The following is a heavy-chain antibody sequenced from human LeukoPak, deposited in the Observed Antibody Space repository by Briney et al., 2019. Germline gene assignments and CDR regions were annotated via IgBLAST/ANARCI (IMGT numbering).Heavy chain of an antibody. CDR3: ARIGSRDGYNPALDY. J-gene: IGHJ4*02. D-gene: IGHD5-24*01. CDR1: RGSISSYY. CDR2: IHYSGST. V-gene: IGHV4-59*01. Sequence: MPSETLSLTCTVSRGSISSYYWSWIRQPPGKGLEWIGYIHYSGSTNYNPSLKSRVTISVDTSKNQASLKLRTVNAADTAVYYCARIGSRDGYNPALDYWGQGTLVTVSS.